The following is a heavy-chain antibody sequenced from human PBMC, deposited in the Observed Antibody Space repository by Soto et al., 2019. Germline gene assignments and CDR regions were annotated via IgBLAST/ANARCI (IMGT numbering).Heavy chain of an antibody. J-gene: IGHJ6*02. D-gene: IGHD6-19*01. CDR2: INSDGSST. V-gene: IGHV3-74*01. CDR1: GFTFSSYW. Sequence: GGSLRLSCAASGFTFSSYWMHWVRQAPGKGLVWVSRINSDGSSTSYADSVKGRFTISRDNAKNTLYLQMNSLRAEDTAVYYCGRDAEAGDYYYYYGMDVWGQGTTVTVSS. CDR3: GRDAEAGDYYYYYGMDV.